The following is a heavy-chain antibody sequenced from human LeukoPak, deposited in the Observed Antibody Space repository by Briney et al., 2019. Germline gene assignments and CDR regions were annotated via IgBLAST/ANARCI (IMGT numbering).Heavy chain of an antibody. J-gene: IGHJ4*02. CDR1: GGSISSSSYY. Sequence: SETLSLTCTVSGGSISSSSYYWGWIRQPPGKGLEWIGSIYYSGSTYYNPSLKSRVTISVDTSKNQFSLKLSSVTAADTAVYYCARVRYDSSGGYYFDYWGQGTLVTVSS. V-gene: IGHV4-39*07. CDR3: ARVRYDSSGGYYFDY. D-gene: IGHD3-22*01. CDR2: IYYSGST.